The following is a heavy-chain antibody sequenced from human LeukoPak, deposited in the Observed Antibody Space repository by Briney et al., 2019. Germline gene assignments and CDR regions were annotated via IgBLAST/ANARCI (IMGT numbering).Heavy chain of an antibody. CDR3: ARFETRGTGDFDN. CDR1: GFTFSDYC. J-gene: IGHJ4*02. V-gene: IGHV3-21*06. CDR2: ISGSSTYI. Sequence: GGSLRLSCAAAGFTFSDYCMSWVRQTPGKRLEWVSSISGSSTYIFYADSVKGRFTISRDDAKNSVYLQMNSLRDEDTAVYYYARFETRGTGDFDNWGQGTLVTVSS. D-gene: IGHD3/OR15-3a*01.